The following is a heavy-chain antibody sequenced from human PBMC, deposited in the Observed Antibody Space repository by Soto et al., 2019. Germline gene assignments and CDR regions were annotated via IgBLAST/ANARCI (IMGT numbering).Heavy chain of an antibody. V-gene: IGHV4-4*02. Sequence: QVQLQESGPGLVKPSGTLSLTCAVSSGSISSSNWWSWVRQPPGKGLEWIGEIYHSGSTNYNPSLKSRVPISVDKTKNQFSLKLSSVTAADTAVYYCARRYMVRGVITSYYFDYWGQGTLVTVSS. CDR2: IYHSGST. CDR1: SGSISSSNW. D-gene: IGHD3-10*01. J-gene: IGHJ4*02. CDR3: ARRYMVRGVITSYYFDY.